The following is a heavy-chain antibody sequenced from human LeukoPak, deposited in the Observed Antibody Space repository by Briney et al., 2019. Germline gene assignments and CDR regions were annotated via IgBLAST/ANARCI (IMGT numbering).Heavy chain of an antibody. CDR1: GYTFTGYY. CDR3: ARENVGKQWLVLDAFDI. D-gene: IGHD6-19*01. J-gene: IGHJ3*02. CDR2: INPSGGST. V-gene: IGHV1-46*01. Sequence: ASVKVSCKASGYTFTGYYMHWVRQAPGQGLEWMGIINPSGGSTSYAQKFQGRVTMTRDMSASTVYMELSSLRSEDTAVYYCARENVGKQWLVLDAFDIWGQGTMVTVSS.